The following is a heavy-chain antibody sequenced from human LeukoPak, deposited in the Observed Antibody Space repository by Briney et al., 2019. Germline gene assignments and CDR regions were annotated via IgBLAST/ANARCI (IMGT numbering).Heavy chain of an antibody. CDR2: INTHSGKP. D-gene: IGHD5-18*01. Sequence: ASVKVSCKASGYSFNSQGMNWLRQAPGQGLEWMGWINTHSGKPTYAQGFTGRFVFSLDTSVTTTFLEISSLKAEDTAIYYCARSSWIQQSSDFWGQGTLVTVSS. V-gene: IGHV7-4-1*02. CDR1: GYSFNSQG. CDR3: ARSSWIQQSSDF. J-gene: IGHJ4*02.